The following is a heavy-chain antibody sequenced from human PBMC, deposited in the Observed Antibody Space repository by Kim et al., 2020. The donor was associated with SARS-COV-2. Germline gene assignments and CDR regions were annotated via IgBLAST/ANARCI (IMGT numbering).Heavy chain of an antibody. Sequence: GGSLRLSCAASGFSFSDSAMHWVRQTSGTRLEWVGPIRTKINSYATVYAASVKGRFTISRADSENTAYLQMDSLKTEDTAVYYCARGPPYTRSYWDALDIWGQGTKVTVSS. J-gene: IGHJ3*02. CDR3: ARGPPYTRSYWDALDI. D-gene: IGHD1-26*01. CDR2: IRTKINSYAT. CDR1: GFSFSDSA. V-gene: IGHV3-73*01.